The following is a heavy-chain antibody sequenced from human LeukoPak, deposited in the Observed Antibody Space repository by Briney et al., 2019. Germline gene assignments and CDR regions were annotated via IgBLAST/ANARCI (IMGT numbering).Heavy chain of an antibody. CDR2: ISWYSGSI. J-gene: IGHJ4*02. CDR3: AKGNCGADCYPDY. CDR1: GFTFDDYA. V-gene: IGHV3-9*01. D-gene: IGHD2-21*02. Sequence: GGSLRLSCAASGFTFDDYAMHWVRQAPGKGLEWVSGISWYSGSIAYADSVKGRFTISRDNAENSLYLQMNSLRPEDTALYYCAKGNCGADCYPDYWGQGTLVTVSS.